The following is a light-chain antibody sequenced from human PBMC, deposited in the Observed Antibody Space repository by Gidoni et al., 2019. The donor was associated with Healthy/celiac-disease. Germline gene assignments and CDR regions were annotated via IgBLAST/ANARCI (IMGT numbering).Light chain of an antibody. CDR1: ALPNQY. V-gene: IGLV3-25*02. CDR3: QSADSSGAYRVI. Sequence: SYELTQPPSVSVSPGQTARITCSGDALPNQYVYWYQQKPGQAPVLVIYKDRERPSEIPERFSGSSSGTTVTLTISGVQVEDEADYYCQSADSSGAYRVIFGGGTKL. CDR2: KDR. J-gene: IGLJ2*01.